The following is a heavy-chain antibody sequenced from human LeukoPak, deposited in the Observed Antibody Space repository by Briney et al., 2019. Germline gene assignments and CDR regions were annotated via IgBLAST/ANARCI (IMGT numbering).Heavy chain of an antibody. V-gene: IGHV3-74*01. Sequence: GGSLRLSCAASGFTLSSYWMHWVRQGPGKGLVWVSRINSDGSDTSYADSVKGRFSISRDNAKNTLYLQMNSLRVEDTAVYYCARAGGGLDYWGQGTLVTVFS. J-gene: IGHJ4*02. D-gene: IGHD3-10*01. CDR1: GFTLSSYW. CDR3: ARAGGGLDY. CDR2: INSDGSDT.